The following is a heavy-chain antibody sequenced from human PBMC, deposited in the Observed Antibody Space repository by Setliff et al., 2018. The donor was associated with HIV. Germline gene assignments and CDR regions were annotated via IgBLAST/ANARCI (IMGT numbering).Heavy chain of an antibody. V-gene: IGHV1-69*13. CDR2: IIPILGTP. D-gene: IGHD2-15*01. CDR1: GDTFNSHA. Sequence: SVKVSCKASGDTFNSHAISWVRQAPGQGLEWMGGIIPILGTPNYAQKFKGRLTITADESTSKVYMELSSLRSEDTAVYYCARDSRDIVVVIAPEPEPYYYYGMDVWGEGTTVTVSS. J-gene: IGHJ6*04. CDR3: ARDSRDIVVVIAPEPEPYYYYGMDV.